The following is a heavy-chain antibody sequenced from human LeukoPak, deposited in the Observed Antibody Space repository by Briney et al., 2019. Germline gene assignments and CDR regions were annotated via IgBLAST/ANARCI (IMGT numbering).Heavy chain of an antibody. CDR2: ISSSSSYI. Sequence: GGSLRLSCAASGFTFSSYSMNWVRQAPGKGLEWVSSISSSSSYIYYADSVKGRFTISRDNAKNSLYPQMNSLRAEDTAVYYCARDVNDAFDIWGQGTMVTVSS. J-gene: IGHJ3*02. CDR3: ARDVNDAFDI. V-gene: IGHV3-21*01. CDR1: GFTFSSYS.